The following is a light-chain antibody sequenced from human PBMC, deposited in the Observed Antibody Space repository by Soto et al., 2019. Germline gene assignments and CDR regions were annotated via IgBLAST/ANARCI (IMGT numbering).Light chain of an antibody. CDR3: QQYDSYPWT. J-gene: IGKJ1*01. CDR2: KAS. CDR1: QSISVW. Sequence: DLQMTQSPSTLSAFVGDRVTITCRASQSISVWLAWYQQKPGKAPKLLMYKASSFESGVPSRFSGSGSGTEFTLTISSLQSDDFATYYCQQYDSYPWTFGQGTKVEIK. V-gene: IGKV1-5*03.